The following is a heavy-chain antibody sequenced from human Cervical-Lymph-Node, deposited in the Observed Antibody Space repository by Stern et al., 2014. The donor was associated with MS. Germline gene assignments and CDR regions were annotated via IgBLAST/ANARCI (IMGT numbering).Heavy chain of an antibody. CDR1: GVTFHNYA. J-gene: IGHJ2*01. Sequence: VQLVESGGGLVQTGGSLRLSCAASGVTFHNYAMTWVRQAPGQGLEWVSSIFGTGGGTYYADSVKGRFTISRDSSRSTLSLQLTRVTAEDTAVYYCAKGTGNYWYFDFWGRGTLVTVSS. CDR2: IFGTGGGT. V-gene: IGHV3-23*04. D-gene: IGHD1-14*01. CDR3: AKGTGNYWYFDF.